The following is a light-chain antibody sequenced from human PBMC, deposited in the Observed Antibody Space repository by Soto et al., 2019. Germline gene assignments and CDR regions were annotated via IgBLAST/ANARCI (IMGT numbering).Light chain of an antibody. Sequence: EIVLTQSPGTLSLSPGERATLSCRASQSISRYLAWYQQKPGQAPRLLIYDASDRATGIPARFIGSGSGTDFTLTISSLEPEDFAVYYCQQRSNWPALTFGGGTKVDIK. CDR3: QQRSNWPALT. CDR2: DAS. V-gene: IGKV3-11*01. CDR1: QSISRY. J-gene: IGKJ4*01.